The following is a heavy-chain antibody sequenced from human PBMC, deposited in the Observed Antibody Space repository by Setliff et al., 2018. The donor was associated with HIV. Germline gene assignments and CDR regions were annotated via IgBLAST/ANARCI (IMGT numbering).Heavy chain of an antibody. D-gene: IGHD3-22*01. CDR1: SGSISSNNW. CDR2: IYHGGST. J-gene: IGHJ4*02. V-gene: IGHV4-4*02. Sequence: GTLSLTCAVSSGSISSNNWWSWVRQPPGKGLEWIGGIYHGGSTNYNSSLKSRVTISVDESKNQFSLKLTSVTAADTAVYYCARSSTPDTRAYYPDYWGQGTLVTVSS. CDR3: ARSSTPDTRAYYPDY.